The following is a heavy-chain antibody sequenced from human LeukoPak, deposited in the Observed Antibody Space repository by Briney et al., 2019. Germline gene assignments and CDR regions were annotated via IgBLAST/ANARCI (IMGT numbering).Heavy chain of an antibody. D-gene: IGHD3-10*01. CDR3: AHGRDFGSGDYFDY. Sequence: SGPTLVNPTQTLTLTCTFSGFSLNTRELSVGWIRQPPGKALEWLALVYWHGDTRYSPSLRGKITIIKNTSKNQVVLTMSNIGPRDTGTYYCAHGRDFGSGDYFDYWGQGIMVTVSS. CDR2: VYWHGDT. CDR1: GFSLNTRELS. V-gene: IGHV2-5*01. J-gene: IGHJ4*02.